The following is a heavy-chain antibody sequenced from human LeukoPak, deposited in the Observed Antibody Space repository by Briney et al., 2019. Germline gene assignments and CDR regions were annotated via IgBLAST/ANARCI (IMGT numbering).Heavy chain of an antibody. CDR2: INHSGST. Sequence: SETLSLTCAGYGGSFSGYYWSWIRQPPGKGLEWIGEINHSGSTNYNPSLKSRVTISVDTSKNQFSLKLSSVTAADTAVYYCARSDSSGYPSSWGQGTLVTVSS. J-gene: IGHJ4*02. CDR1: GGSFSGYY. D-gene: IGHD3-22*01. V-gene: IGHV4-34*01. CDR3: ARSDSSGYPSS.